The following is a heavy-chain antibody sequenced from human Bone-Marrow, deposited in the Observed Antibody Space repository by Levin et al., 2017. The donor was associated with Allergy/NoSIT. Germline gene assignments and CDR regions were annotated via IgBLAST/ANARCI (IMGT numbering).Heavy chain of an antibody. CDR2: IYYSGST. CDR3: ARNDCSSTSCYLFDP. J-gene: IGHJ5*02. Sequence: SQTLSLPCTVSGGSIRSYYWSWIRQPPGKGLEWIGYIYYSGSTNYNPSLKSRVTISVDTSKNQFSLKLSSVTAADTAVYYCARNDCSSTSCYLFDPWGQGTLVTVSS. D-gene: IGHD2-2*01. CDR1: GGSIRSYY. V-gene: IGHV4-59*01.